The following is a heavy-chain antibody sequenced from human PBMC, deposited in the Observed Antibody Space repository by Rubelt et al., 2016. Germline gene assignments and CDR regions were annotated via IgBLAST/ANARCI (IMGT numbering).Heavy chain of an antibody. Sequence: APGKGLEWVSVIYSGGSTYYADSVKGRFTISRDNSKNTLYLQMNSLRAEDTAVYYCASGTDYYGLDVWGQGTTVTVSS. J-gene: IGHJ6*02. CDR3: ASGTDYYGLDV. CDR2: IYSGGST. V-gene: IGHV3-53*01.